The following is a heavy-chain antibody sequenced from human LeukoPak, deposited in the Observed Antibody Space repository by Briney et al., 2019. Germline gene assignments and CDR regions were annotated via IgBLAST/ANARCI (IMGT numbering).Heavy chain of an antibody. CDR3: ARGNSYDFWSGLNYGMDV. V-gene: IGHV1-8*01. CDR2: MNPNSGNT. Sequence: ASVKVSCKASGYTFTSYDINWVRQATGQGVEWMGWMNPNSGNTGYAQKFQGRVTMTRNTSISTAYMELSSLRSEDTAVYYCARGNSYDFWSGLNYGMDVWGQGTTVTVSS. J-gene: IGHJ6*02. D-gene: IGHD3-3*01. CDR1: GYTFTSYD.